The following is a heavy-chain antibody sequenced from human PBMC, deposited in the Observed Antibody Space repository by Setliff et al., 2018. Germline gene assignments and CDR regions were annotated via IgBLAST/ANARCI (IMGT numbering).Heavy chain of an antibody. J-gene: IGHJ6*03. Sequence: SETLSLTCSVSGGSISSGSDYWTWLRQPAGKGLEWIGHIYTSGSTKYNSSLKSRVSISVDTSKNQFSLKLSSVTAADTAVYYCARAISGWFSAHYYYMDVWGKGTTVTVSS. D-gene: IGHD6-19*01. CDR2: IYTSGST. CDR3: ARAISGWFSAHYYYMDV. CDR1: GGSISSGSDY. V-gene: IGHV4-61*09.